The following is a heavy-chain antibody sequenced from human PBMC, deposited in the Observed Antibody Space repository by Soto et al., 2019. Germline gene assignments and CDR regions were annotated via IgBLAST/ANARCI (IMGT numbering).Heavy chain of an antibody. CDR3: APGQRAVYFDD. J-gene: IGHJ4*02. Sequence: QITLKESGPTLVKPPQTLTLTCTFSGFSLSTSGVDVGWIRQPPGKALEWLALTYWADDERYSPSLKSRLTITKDATKNQVDFTITNMDPVTTASYDYAPGQRAVYFDDCGQGTLVTVSS. CDR2: TYWADDE. D-gene: IGHD1-1*01. CDR1: GFSLSTSGVD. V-gene: IGHV2-5*02.